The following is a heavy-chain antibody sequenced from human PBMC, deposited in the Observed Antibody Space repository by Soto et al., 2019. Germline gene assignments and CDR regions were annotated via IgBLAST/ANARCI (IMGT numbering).Heavy chain of an antibody. CDR1: GLTFSDYY. Sequence: GGSLRLSCAASGLTFSDYYMSWIRQAPGKGLEWVSYISSSGSTIYYADSVKGRFTISRDNAKNSLYLQMNSLRAEDTAVYYCARDQTTEVVMSAFDIWGQGTMVTVSS. V-gene: IGHV3-11*01. D-gene: IGHD3-22*01. CDR3: ARDQTTEVVMSAFDI. J-gene: IGHJ3*02. CDR2: ISSSGSTI.